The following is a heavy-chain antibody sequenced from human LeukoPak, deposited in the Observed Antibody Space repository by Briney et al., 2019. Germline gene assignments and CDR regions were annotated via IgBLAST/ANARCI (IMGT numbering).Heavy chain of an antibody. Sequence: GGSLRLSCAASGFTISTYAMSWVRQAPGKGLEWVSVIYSGGSTYYADSVKGRFTISRDNSKNTLYLQMNSLRAEDTAVYYCARALPMDVWGQGTTVTVSS. V-gene: IGHV3-53*01. J-gene: IGHJ6*02. D-gene: IGHD5/OR15-5a*01. CDR3: ARALPMDV. CDR2: IYSGGST. CDR1: GFTISTYA.